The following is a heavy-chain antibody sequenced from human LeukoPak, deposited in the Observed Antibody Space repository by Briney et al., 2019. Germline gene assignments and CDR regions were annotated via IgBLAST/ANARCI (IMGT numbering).Heavy chain of an antibody. J-gene: IGHJ4*02. CDR2: ISYDGSNK. Sequence: PGGSLRLSCAASGFTFSSYDMHWVRQAPGKGLEWVAVISYDGSNKYYADSVKGRFTISRDNSKNTLYLQMNSLRAEDTAVYYCAKDSSNYGLDYWGQGTLVTVSS. CDR3: AKDSSNYGLDY. CDR1: GFTFSSYD. V-gene: IGHV3-30*18. D-gene: IGHD4-11*01.